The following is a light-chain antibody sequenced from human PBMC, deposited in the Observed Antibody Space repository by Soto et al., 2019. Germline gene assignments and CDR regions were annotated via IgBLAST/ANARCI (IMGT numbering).Light chain of an antibody. V-gene: IGLV2-14*01. CDR2: DVS. Sequence: QAVVTQPASVSGSPGQSITISCTGTSSDVGGYNYVSWYQQHPGKAPKLMIYDVSNRPSGVSNRFSGSKSGNTASLTISWLQAEDESDYYCSSYTGSSTYVFGTGTKLTVL. J-gene: IGLJ1*01. CDR3: SSYTGSSTYV. CDR1: SSDVGGYNY.